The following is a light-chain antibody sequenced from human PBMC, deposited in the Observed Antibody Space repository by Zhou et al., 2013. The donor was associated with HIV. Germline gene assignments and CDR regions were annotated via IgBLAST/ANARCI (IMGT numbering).Light chain of an antibody. CDR2: DAS. V-gene: IGKV1-33*01. Sequence: DIQMTQSPSSLSASVGDRVTITCRASPGVINYLAWYQQTPGKAPKVLIHDASHLQSGVPSRFSGSGSGTNFTFTISSLQPEDFATYYCQRYATFGQGTRVEIK. CDR3: QRYAT. J-gene: IGKJ1*01. CDR1: PGVINY.